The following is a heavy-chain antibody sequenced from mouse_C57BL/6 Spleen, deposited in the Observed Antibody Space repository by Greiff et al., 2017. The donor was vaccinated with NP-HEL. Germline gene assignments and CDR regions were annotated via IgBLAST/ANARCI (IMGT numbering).Heavy chain of an antibody. Sequence: QVQLQQSGPELVKPGASVKISCKASGYAFSSSWMNWVKQRPGKGLEWIGRIYPGDGDTNYNGKFKGKATLTADKSSSTAYMQLSSLTSEDSAVYFCARGAQATFMDYWGQGTSVTVSS. V-gene: IGHV1-82*01. CDR2: IYPGDGDT. CDR3: ARGAQATFMDY. D-gene: IGHD3-2*02. J-gene: IGHJ4*01. CDR1: GYAFSSSW.